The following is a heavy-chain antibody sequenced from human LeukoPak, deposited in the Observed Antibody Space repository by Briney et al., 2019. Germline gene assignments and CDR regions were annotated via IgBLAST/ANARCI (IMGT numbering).Heavy chain of an antibody. V-gene: IGHV3-74*01. CDR3: AREHDLWHEEGNWFDT. CDR1: GFTFNNNW. CDR2: INNDGSTT. D-gene: IGHD3-3*01. Sequence: GGSLRLSCVASGFTFNNNWMHWVRQAPGKGLVWVSRINNDGSTTSYADSVKGRFTVPRDNSKNTLYLQLNTLRAEDTAVYYCAREHDLWHEEGNWFDTWGQGTLVTVSS. J-gene: IGHJ5*02.